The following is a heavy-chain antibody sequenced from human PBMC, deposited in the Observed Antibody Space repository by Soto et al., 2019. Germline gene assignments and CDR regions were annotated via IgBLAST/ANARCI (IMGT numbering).Heavy chain of an antibody. CDR1: GGSISSYY. V-gene: IGHV4-59*01. Sequence: SETLSLTCTVSGGSISSYYWSWIRQPPGKGLEWIGYIYYSGSTNYNPSLKSRVTISVDTSKNQFSLKLRSLRSDDTAVYYCAREYYDFWSGPPGDLDYWGQGTLVTVSS. CDR3: AREYYDFWSGPPGDLDY. D-gene: IGHD3-3*01. CDR2: IYYSGST. J-gene: IGHJ4*02.